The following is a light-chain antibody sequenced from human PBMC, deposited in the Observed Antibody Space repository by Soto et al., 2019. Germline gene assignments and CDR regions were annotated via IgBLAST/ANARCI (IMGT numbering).Light chain of an antibody. Sequence: IVMTQSPATLSVSPGERATLSCRASQSVSSNLAWYQQKPGQAPRLLIYDTSNRATGIPDRFSGSGSGTDFTLTISRLEPEDVAVYYCQQYEAVVTFGQGTKVDI. CDR1: QSVSSN. CDR3: QQYEAVVT. V-gene: IGKV3D-15*01. J-gene: IGKJ1*01. CDR2: DTS.